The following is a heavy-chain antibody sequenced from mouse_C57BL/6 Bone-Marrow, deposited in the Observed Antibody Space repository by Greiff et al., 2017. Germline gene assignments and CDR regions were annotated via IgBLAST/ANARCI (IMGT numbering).Heavy chain of an antibody. Sequence: QVQLQQSGAELVRPGTSVKVSCKASGYAFTNYLIEWVKQRPGQGLEWIGVINPGSGGTNYNEKFKGKATLTADKSSSTAYMQLSSLTSEDSAVYFCAMVMGYWGQGTTLTVSS. J-gene: IGHJ2*01. V-gene: IGHV1-54*01. CDR2: INPGSGGT. D-gene: IGHD2-2*01. CDR3: AMVMGY. CDR1: GYAFTNYL.